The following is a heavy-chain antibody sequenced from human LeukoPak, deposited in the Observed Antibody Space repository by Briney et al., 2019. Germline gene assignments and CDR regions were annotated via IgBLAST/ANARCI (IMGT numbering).Heavy chain of an antibody. CDR2: ISGSGGST. J-gene: IGHJ4*02. D-gene: IGHD3-22*01. V-gene: IGHV3-23*01. CDR1: GFTFSSYA. Sequence: RGSLRLSCAASGFTFSSYAMSWVRQAPGKGLEWVSAISGSGGSTYYADSVKGRFTISRDNSKNTLYLQMNSLRAEDTAVYYCARSTYYYDSSGYYWGQGTLVTVSS. CDR3: ARSTYYYDSSGYY.